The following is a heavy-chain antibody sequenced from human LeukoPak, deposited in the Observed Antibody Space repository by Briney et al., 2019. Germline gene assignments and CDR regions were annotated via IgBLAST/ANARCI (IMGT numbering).Heavy chain of an antibody. CDR1: GFTFSSYE. CDR2: ISSSSSYI. Sequence: GGSLRLSCAASGFTFSSYEMNWVRQAPGKGLEWVSSISSSSSYIYYADSVKGRFTISRDNAKNSLYLQMNSLRAEDTAVYYCARDRGATRNFDYWGQGTLVTVSS. V-gene: IGHV3-21*01. J-gene: IGHJ4*02. D-gene: IGHD4/OR15-4a*01. CDR3: ARDRGATRNFDY.